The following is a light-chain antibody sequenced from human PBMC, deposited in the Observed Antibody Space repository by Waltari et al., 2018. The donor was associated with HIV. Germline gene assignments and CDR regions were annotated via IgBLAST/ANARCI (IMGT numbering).Light chain of an antibody. CDR2: RND. CDR3: ASWDDSLLGHV. J-gene: IGLJ1*01. Sequence: QSVLTQPSSVSATPGQTINISCSGSRSNIGGNFVFWYQQVARTAPKLLVYRNDHGPSGVSDRFSGFMLGTSASLAISGLRSEDEGDYYCASWDDSLLGHVFGTGT. V-gene: IGLV1-47*01. CDR1: RSNIGGNF.